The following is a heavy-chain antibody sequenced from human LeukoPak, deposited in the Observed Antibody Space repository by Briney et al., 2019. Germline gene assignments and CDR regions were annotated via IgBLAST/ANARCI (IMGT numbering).Heavy chain of an antibody. V-gene: IGHV1-18*04. CDR1: GYTFTSNY. CDR3: ARDRKYYDSSVHFDY. Sequence: ASVKVSCKASGYTFTSNYIHWVRQAPGQGLEWMGWISAYNGNTNYAQKLQGRVTMTTDTSTSTAYMELRSLRSDDTAVYYCARDRKYYDSSVHFDYWGQGTLVTVSS. J-gene: IGHJ4*02. CDR2: ISAYNGNT. D-gene: IGHD3-22*01.